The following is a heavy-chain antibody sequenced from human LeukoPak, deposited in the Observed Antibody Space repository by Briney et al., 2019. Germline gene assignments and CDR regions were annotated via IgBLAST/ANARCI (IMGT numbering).Heavy chain of an antibody. Sequence: SETLSLTCIVSGGSISNYYWSWIRQSAGKGLEYIGRIYSSGKTSYNPSLKSRVTMSVDTSKKQFSLNLGSVTAADTAVYYCASLYCSSTSCHSMVDYWGQGTLVTVSS. V-gene: IGHV4-4*07. CDR2: IYSSGKT. D-gene: IGHD2-2*01. J-gene: IGHJ4*02. CDR1: GGSISNYY. CDR3: ASLYCSSTSCHSMVDY.